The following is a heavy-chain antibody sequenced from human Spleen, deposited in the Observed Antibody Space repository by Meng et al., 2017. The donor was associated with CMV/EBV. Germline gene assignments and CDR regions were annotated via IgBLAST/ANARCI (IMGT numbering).Heavy chain of an antibody. CDR2: ISGSGGST. CDR3: AKEWDGYYISSWSNPIDY. CDR1: GFTFSSYA. J-gene: IGHJ4*02. D-gene: IGHD6-13*01. Sequence: GESLKISCAASGFTFSSYAMSWVRQAPGKGLEWVSAISGSGGSTDYADSVKGRFTISRDNSKNTLYLQMNSLRAEDTAVYYCAKEWDGYYISSWSNPIDYWGQGTLVTVSS. V-gene: IGHV3-23*01.